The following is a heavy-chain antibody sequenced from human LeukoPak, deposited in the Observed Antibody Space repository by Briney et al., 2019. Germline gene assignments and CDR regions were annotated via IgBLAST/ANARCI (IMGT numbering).Heavy chain of an antibody. D-gene: IGHD1-26*01. CDR2: IIPIFGTA. CDR1: GGTFSSYA. V-gene: IGHV1-69*05. J-gene: IGHJ4*02. Sequence: SVKVSCKASGGTFSSYAISWVRQAPGQGLEWMGGIIPIFGTANYAQKFQGRVTITTDESTSTAYMELSSLRSEDTAVYYCARVLSGCYYFDYWGQGTLVTVSS. CDR3: ARVLSGCYYFDY.